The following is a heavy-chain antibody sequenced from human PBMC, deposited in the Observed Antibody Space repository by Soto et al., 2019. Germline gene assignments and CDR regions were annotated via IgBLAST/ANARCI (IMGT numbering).Heavy chain of an antibody. Sequence: ASVKVSCKASGYKFTSYFIHWVRQAPGQGLEWMGMIHPSGDTGYAQKFRGRVTMAIDTSTTTAYMERRNLTSEDTDGYFSVRGYCTTAPCSGDFQFWGQGTLVTVSS. CDR1: GYKFTSYF. J-gene: IGHJ1*01. CDR2: IHPSGDT. CDR3: VRGYCTTAPCSGDFQF. D-gene: IGHD2-15*01. V-gene: IGHV1-46*01.